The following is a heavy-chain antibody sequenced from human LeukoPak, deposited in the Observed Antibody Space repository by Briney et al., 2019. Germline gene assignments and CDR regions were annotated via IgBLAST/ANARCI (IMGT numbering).Heavy chain of an antibody. CDR1: GGSISNYY. CDR3: ASSHPLGSNNDYYTPFDY. D-gene: IGHD3-3*01. CDR2: LYYSGDT. Sequence: SETLSLTCSVSGGSISNYYWSRIRQPPGKGLEWIGYLYYSGDTNYNPSLKSRVTISVDTSKNQFSLSLSSVTAADTAVYHCASSHPLGSNNDYYTPFDYWGQGTLVTVSS. J-gene: IGHJ4*02. V-gene: IGHV4-59*01.